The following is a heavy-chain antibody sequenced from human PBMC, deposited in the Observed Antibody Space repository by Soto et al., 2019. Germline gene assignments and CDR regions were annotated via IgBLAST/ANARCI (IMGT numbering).Heavy chain of an antibody. D-gene: IGHD3-10*01. Sequence: GASVKVSCKASGYTFTGYYMHWVRQAPGQGLEWMGGIIPNFGTANYAQKFQGRVTITADESTSTAYMELSSLRSEDTAVYYCARDMVRGETNWFDPWGQGTLVTVSS. CDR2: IIPNFGTA. V-gene: IGHV1-69*13. CDR3: ARDMVRGETNWFDP. CDR1: GYTFTGYY. J-gene: IGHJ5*02.